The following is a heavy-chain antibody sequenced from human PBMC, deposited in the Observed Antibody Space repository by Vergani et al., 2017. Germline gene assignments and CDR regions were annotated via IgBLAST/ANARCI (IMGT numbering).Heavy chain of an antibody. CDR2: ISGSGGST. CDR3: AKDLRYSSSSKADAFDI. V-gene: IGHV3-23*01. CDR1: GFTFNHYA. J-gene: IGHJ3*02. Sequence: EVQLLESGGDLVQPGGSLRLSCAASGFTFNHYAMNWVRQAPGKGLEWVSGISGSGGSTYYAGSVKGRFTISRDSSKNTLYLQMNSLSAGDTAVYYCAKDLRYSSSSKADAFDIWGQGTMVTVSS. D-gene: IGHD6-13*01.